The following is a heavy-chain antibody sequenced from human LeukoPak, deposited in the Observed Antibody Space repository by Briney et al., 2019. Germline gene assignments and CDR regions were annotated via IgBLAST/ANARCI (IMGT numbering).Heavy chain of an antibody. J-gene: IGHJ1*01. CDR2: ISGSGGST. Sequence: GGSLRLSCAASGFTFSSYAMSWVRQAPGKGLEWVSAISGSGGSTYYADSVKGRFTISRDNSKNTLYLQMNSLRAEDTAVYYSAKDLISGWYGDEYFQHWGQGTLVTVSS. CDR3: AKDLISGWYGDEYFQH. D-gene: IGHD6-19*01. CDR1: GFTFSSYA. V-gene: IGHV3-23*01.